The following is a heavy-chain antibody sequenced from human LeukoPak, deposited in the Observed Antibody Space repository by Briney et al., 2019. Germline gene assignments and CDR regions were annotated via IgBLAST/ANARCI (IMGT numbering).Heavy chain of an antibody. CDR1: GFTFSNAW. J-gene: IGHJ6*02. CDR3: TVRWAPAANYGMDV. CDR2: IKSKTDGGTT. Sequence: GGSLRLSCAASGFTFSNAWMSWVRQAPGKGLEWVGRIKSKTDGGTTDYAAPVKGRFTTSRDDSKNTLYLQMNSLKTEDTAVYYCTVRWAPAANYGMDVWGQGTTVTVSS. V-gene: IGHV3-15*01. D-gene: IGHD2-2*01.